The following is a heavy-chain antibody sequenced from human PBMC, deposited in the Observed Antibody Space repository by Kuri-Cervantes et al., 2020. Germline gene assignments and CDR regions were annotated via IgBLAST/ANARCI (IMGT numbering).Heavy chain of an antibody. CDR1: GGTFSSYT. J-gene: IGHJ4*02. CDR3: ARLHVAVAGTFSFDY. V-gene: IGHV1-69*13. CDR2: IIPIFGTA. Sequence: SVKVSCKASGGTFSSYTISWVRQAPGQGLEWMGGIIPIFGTANYAQKFQGRVTITADESTSTAYMELSSLRSDDTAVYYCARLHVAVAGTFSFDYWGQGTLVTVSS. D-gene: IGHD6-19*01.